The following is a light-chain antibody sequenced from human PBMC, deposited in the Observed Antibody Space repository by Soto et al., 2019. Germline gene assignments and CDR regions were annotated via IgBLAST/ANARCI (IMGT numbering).Light chain of an antibody. Sequence: EFVLTQSPGTLSLSPGERATLSCRASQSVNRYLAWYQQKPGQAPRLLIYDTSNRATGIPARFSGSGSGTDGTLTIDRLEKEDGAVYYCHQYYSSPTTFGGGTKVDIK. CDR1: QSVNRY. CDR2: DTS. V-gene: IGKV3-20*01. CDR3: HQYYSSPTT. J-gene: IGKJ4*01.